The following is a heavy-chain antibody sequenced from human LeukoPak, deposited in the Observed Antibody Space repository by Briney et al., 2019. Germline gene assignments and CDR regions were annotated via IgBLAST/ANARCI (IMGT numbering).Heavy chain of an antibody. Sequence: ASVKVSCKASGGTFSSYAISWVRQAPGQGLEWMGRIIPIFDTTNYAQKFQGRVTITTDESTSTAYMELGSLRSEETTVYYCARCYYDSSGYAFDIWGQGTMVTVSS. CDR2: IIPIFDTT. J-gene: IGHJ3*02. CDR3: ARCYYDSSGYAFDI. D-gene: IGHD3-22*01. V-gene: IGHV1-69*05. CDR1: GGTFSSYA.